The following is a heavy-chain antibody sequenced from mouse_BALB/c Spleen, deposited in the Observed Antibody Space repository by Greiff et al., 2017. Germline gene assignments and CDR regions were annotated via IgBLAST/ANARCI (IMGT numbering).Heavy chain of an antibody. CDR1: GYTFSSYW. Sequence: QVQLQQSGAELMKPGASVKISCKATGYTFSSYWIEWVKQRPGHGLEWIGEILPGSGSTNYNEKFKGKATFTADTSSNTAYMQLSSLTSEDSAVYYCARIGYGNWGDYAMDYWGQGTSVTVSS. CDR3: ARIGYGNWGDYAMDY. J-gene: IGHJ4*01. D-gene: IGHD2-1*01. V-gene: IGHV1-9*01. CDR2: ILPGSGST.